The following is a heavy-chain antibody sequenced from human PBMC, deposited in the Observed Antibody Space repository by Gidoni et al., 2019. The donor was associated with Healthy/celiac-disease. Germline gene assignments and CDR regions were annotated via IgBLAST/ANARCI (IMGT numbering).Heavy chain of an antibody. V-gene: IGHV1-69*01. D-gene: IGHD3-16*01. CDR2: IIAIFGTA. CDR1: GGTFSTHA. J-gene: IGHJ6*02. Sequence: QVQLWQAGAEVKKPGSSVKVSCKASGGTFSTHAISWVRQAPGQGLEWVGGIIAIFGTANYAQKFQGRVTITADESTSTAYMELSSLRSEDTAVYYCARGAPDYPYYYYGMDVWGQGTTVTVSS. CDR3: ARGAPDYPYYYYGMDV.